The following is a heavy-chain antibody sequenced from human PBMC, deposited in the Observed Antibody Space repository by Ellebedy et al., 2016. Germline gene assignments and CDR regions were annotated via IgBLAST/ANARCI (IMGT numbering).Heavy chain of an antibody. CDR2: ISPGSDIT. CDR1: GFTFSITG. Sequence: GGSLRLXXAASGFTFSITGMTWVRQAPGKGLEWVSTISPGSDITRLADSVKGRFTISRDNFKNSVYLRMNSLRVEDTAVYYCVRGVGGTSLNWFDPWGQGTLVTVSS. CDR3: VRGVGGTSLNWFDP. J-gene: IGHJ5*02. D-gene: IGHD3-16*01. V-gene: IGHV3-23*01.